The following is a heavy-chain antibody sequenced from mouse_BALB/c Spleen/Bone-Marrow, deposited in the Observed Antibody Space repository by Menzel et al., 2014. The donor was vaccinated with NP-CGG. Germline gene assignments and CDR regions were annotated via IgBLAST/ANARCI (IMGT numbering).Heavy chain of an antibody. CDR2: IDPATSTN. Sequence: AQMQEKGEEMGKTGASVKLTCTASGFNITDTYMHWVKQRPEQGLEWIGRIDPATSTNTYDPKFQGKATITADTSSNTAYRQRSSLTSEDTAVYYCARGGTTATWYFDVWGAGTTVTVSS. V-gene: IGHV14-3*02. CDR1: GFNITDTY. J-gene: IGHJ1*01. CDR3: ARGGTTATWYFDV. D-gene: IGHD1-2*01.